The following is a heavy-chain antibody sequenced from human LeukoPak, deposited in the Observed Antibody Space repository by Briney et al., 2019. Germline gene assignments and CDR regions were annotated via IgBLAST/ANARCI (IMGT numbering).Heavy chain of an antibody. J-gene: IGHJ6*03. D-gene: IGHD2-2*01. V-gene: IGHV3-30*02. CDR1: GFTFSSYG. CDR3: AKALGYCSSTSCPANYYYYMDV. CDR2: IWYGGSNK. Sequence: GGSLRLSCAASGFTFSSYGMHWVRQAPGKGLEWVAVIWYGGSNKYYADSVKGRFTISRDNSKNTLYLQMNSLRAEDTAVYYCAKALGYCSSTSCPANYYYYMDVWGKGTTVTVSS.